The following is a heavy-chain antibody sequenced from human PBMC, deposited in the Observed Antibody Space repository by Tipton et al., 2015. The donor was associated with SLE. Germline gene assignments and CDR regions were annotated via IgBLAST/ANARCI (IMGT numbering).Heavy chain of an antibody. D-gene: IGHD5-18*01. CDR3: ARGARGNSYGSDEDFDY. CDR2: IYYSGDT. V-gene: IGHV4-59*01. CDR1: GGSMTGSY. Sequence: TLSLTCSVSGGSMTGSYWSWVRRPPGRGLEWIGSIYYSGDTHYNPSLNSRVTMSADTSKNQFSLRLSSVTTADTAVYYCARGARGNSYGSDEDFDYWGQGTLVTVSS. J-gene: IGHJ4*02.